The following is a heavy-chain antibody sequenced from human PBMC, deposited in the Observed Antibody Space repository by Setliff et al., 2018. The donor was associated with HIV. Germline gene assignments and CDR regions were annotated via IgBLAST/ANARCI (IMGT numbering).Heavy chain of an antibody. Sequence: GESLKISCAASGFTFSSYGMHWVRQAPGKGLEWVAVIWYDGSNKYYADSVKGRFTISRDNSKNTLYLQMNSLRAEDTAVYYCAKAGRGYSYGYLDYWGQGTLVTVSS. CDR1: GFTFSSYG. CDR3: AKAGRGYSYGYLDY. V-gene: IGHV3-30*02. D-gene: IGHD5-18*01. J-gene: IGHJ4*02. CDR2: IWYDGSNK.